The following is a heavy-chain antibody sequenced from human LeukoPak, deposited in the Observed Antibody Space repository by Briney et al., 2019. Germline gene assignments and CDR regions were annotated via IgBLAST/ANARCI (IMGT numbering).Heavy chain of an antibody. V-gene: IGHV4-34*01. CDR2: INHSGST. D-gene: IGHD3-9*01. J-gene: IGHJ4*02. CDR1: GGSFSGYY. CDR3: ASFNYDILTGYYIFDY. Sequence: SETLSLTCAVYGGSFSGYYWSWIRQPPGKGLEWIGEINHSGSTNHNPSLKSRVTISVDTSKNQFSLKLSSVTAADTAVYYCASFNYDILTGYYIFDYWGQGTLVTVSS.